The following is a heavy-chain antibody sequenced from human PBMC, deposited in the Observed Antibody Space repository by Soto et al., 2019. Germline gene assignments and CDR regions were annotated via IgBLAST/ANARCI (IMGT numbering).Heavy chain of an antibody. J-gene: IGHJ4*02. CDR2: ISGSGGST. CDR3: AKWSKNYDILTGPVYLFDY. V-gene: IGHV3-23*01. Sequence: PGGSLRLSCAASGFTFSSYAMSWVRQAPGKGPEWVSAISGSGGSTYYADSVKGRFTISRDNSKNTLYLQMNSLRAEDTAVYYCAKWSKNYDILTGPVYLFDYWGQGTLVTVSS. D-gene: IGHD3-9*01. CDR1: GFTFSSYA.